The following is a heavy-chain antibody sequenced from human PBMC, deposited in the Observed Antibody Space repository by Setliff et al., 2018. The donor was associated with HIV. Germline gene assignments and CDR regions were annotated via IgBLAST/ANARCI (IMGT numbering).Heavy chain of an antibody. D-gene: IGHD3-3*01. Sequence: GGSLRLSCAVSGFTFSSYEMNWVRQAPGKGLEWVSYISSGGNTIYYADSVKGRFTISRDNAKNSLYLQMNSLTAEDTAVYYCARDVSWRVRTYIDYWGQGALVTVSS. J-gene: IGHJ4*02. CDR1: GFTFSSYE. V-gene: IGHV3-48*03. CDR3: ARDVSWRVRTYIDY. CDR2: ISSGGNTI.